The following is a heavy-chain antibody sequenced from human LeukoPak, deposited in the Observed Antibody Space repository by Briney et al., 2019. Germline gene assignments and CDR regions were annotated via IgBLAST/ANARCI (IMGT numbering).Heavy chain of an antibody. D-gene: IGHD1-26*01. Sequence: GGSLRLSCAASGFTFSSYATSWVRQAPGKGLAWVSAISGSGGSTYYADSVKGRFTISRDNSKNTLYLQMNSLRAEDTAVYYCALHHGSYYLGRWFDPWGQGTLVTVSS. CDR2: ISGSGGST. V-gene: IGHV3-23*01. CDR1: GFTFSSYA. J-gene: IGHJ5*02. CDR3: ALHHGSYYLGRWFDP.